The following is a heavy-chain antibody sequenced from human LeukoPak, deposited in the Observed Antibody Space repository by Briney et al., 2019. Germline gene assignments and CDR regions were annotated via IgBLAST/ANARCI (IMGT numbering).Heavy chain of an antibody. CDR3: ARGAYYYDSSGYYHT. V-gene: IGHV3-11*01. D-gene: IGHD3-22*01. J-gene: IGHJ4*02. Sequence: PGGSLRLSCAASGFTFSDYYMSWIRQAPGKGLEWLSYISSSGSTIYYADSVKGRFTISRDNAKNSLYLQMNSLRAEDTAVYYCARGAYYYDSSGYYHTWGQGTLVTVSS. CDR2: ISSSGSTI. CDR1: GFTFSDYY.